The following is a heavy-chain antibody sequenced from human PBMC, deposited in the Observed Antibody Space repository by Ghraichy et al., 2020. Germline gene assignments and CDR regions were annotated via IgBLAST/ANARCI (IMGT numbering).Heavy chain of an antibody. D-gene: IGHD2-15*01. CDR3: ARGPGRKRCSGGSCSRPFDY. CDR2: INHSGST. Sequence: SETLSLTCAVYGGSFSGYYWSWIRQPPGKGLEWIGEINHSGSTNYNPSLKSRVTISVDTSKNQFSLKLSSVTAADTAVYYCARGPGRKRCSGGSCSRPFDYWSQGTLVTVSS. J-gene: IGHJ4*02. CDR1: GGSFSGYY. V-gene: IGHV4-34*01.